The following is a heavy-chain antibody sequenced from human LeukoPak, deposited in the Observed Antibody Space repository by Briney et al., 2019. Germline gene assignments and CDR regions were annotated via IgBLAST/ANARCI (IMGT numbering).Heavy chain of an antibody. Sequence: PGGSLRLSCAASGFTFSSYSMNWVRQAPGKGLEWVSSISSSSSYIYYADSVKGRFTTSRDNAKNSLYLQMNSLRAEDTAVYYCARDHRLGATIDAFDISGQGTMVTVSS. CDR2: ISSSSSYI. CDR3: ARDHRLGATIDAFDI. CDR1: GFTFSSYS. V-gene: IGHV3-21*01. D-gene: IGHD1-26*01. J-gene: IGHJ3*02.